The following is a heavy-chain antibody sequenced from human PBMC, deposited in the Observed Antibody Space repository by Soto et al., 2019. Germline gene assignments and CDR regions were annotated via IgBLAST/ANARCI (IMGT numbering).Heavy chain of an antibody. D-gene: IGHD3-16*02. CDR2: IIPIFGTA. CDR3: ARQFEVISYYYSGMDV. V-gene: IGHV1-69*12. Sequence: VQLVQSGAAVKKPGSSVKDSCKASGGTFSSYAISWVRQAPGQGLEWMGGIIPIFGTANYAQKFQGRVTITADESTSIVYMELSSLRSEDTAVYYWARQFEVISYYYSGMDVWGEGTTVTVSA. J-gene: IGHJ6*04. CDR1: GGTFSSYA.